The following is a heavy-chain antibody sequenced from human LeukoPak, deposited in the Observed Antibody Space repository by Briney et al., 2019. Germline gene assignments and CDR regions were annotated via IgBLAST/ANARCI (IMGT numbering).Heavy chain of an antibody. D-gene: IGHD6-19*01. V-gene: IGHV3-66*01. CDR1: VFTVSINY. CDR3: ASTLYMAVHTAFHI. CDR2: IYSDGGT. Sequence: GGSLRLSCAASVFTVSINYMSWVRQAPGKGLECGSVIYSDGGTYYADSVKGRFTISRDNSKNTLYLQMNSLRAVDTAVYYCASTLYMAVHTAFHIWGQGTMVTVSS. J-gene: IGHJ3*02.